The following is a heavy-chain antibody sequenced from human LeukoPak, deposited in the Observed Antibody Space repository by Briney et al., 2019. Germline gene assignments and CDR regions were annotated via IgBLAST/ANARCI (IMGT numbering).Heavy chain of an antibody. Sequence: GGSLRLSCAASGFTVSSNSMNWVRQAPGKGLQWVSVIYSGGSTYYADSVKGRFTISRDNSKNTLYLQMNSLRAEDTAVYYCARESYSSSWSLDYWGQGTLVTVSS. V-gene: IGHV3-53*01. D-gene: IGHD6-13*01. CDR2: IYSGGST. J-gene: IGHJ4*02. CDR1: GFTVSSNS. CDR3: ARESYSSSWSLDY.